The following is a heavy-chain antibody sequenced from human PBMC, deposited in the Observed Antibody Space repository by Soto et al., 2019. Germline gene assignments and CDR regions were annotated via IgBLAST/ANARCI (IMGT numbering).Heavy chain of an antibody. Sequence: GGSLRLSCAASGFTFSSYAMSWVRQAPGKGLECVSAISCSGGSTYYADSVKGRFTISRDNSKNTLYLQMNSLRAEDTAVYYCANCPPPKWELWAFDIWGQGTMVTVSS. CDR3: ANCPPPKWELWAFDI. CDR2: ISCSGGST. J-gene: IGHJ3*02. CDR1: GFTFSSYA. V-gene: IGHV3-23*01. D-gene: IGHD1-26*01.